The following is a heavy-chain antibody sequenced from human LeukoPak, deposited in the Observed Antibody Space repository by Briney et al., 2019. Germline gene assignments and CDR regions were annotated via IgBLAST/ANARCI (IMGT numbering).Heavy chain of an antibody. CDR2: IYYSGGT. CDR1: GGSISSLGYS. CDR3: AGEAMGKARGVRGVMDV. Sequence: PSETLSLTCTVSGGSISSLGYSWSWIRQSPGKGLEWIGYIYYSGGTSYNPSLKSRITMSVDTSKKQFSLKLSSVTAADTAVYYCAGEAMGKARGVRGVMDVWGKGTTVTISS. J-gene: IGHJ6*03. D-gene: IGHD3-10*01. V-gene: IGHV4-30-4*07.